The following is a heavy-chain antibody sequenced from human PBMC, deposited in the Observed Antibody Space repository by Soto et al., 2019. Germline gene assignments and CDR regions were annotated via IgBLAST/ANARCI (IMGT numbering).Heavy chain of an antibody. CDR2: FDPEDGET. V-gene: IGHV1-24*01. CDR3: ATDPTLYGDSDY. J-gene: IGHJ4*02. CDR1: GYTLTELS. Sequence: ASVKVSCEVSGYTLTELSMHWVRQAPGKGLEWMGGFDPEDGETIYAQKFQGRVTVTEDTSTDTAYMELSSLRSEDTAVYYCATDPTLYGDSDYWGQGTLVTVSS. D-gene: IGHD4-17*01.